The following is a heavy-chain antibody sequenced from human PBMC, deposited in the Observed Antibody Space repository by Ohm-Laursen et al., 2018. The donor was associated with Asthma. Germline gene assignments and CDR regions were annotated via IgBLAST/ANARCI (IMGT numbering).Heavy chain of an antibody. CDR3: ARRRIAAAGHYYYYGMDV. Sequence: SETLSLTCTVSGGSISSSSYYWGWIRQPPGKGLEWIGSTYYSGSTYYNPSLKSRVTISVDTSKNQFSLKLSSVTATDTAVYYCARRRIAAAGHYYYYGMDVWGQGTTVTVSS. CDR2: TYYSGST. D-gene: IGHD6-13*01. CDR1: GGSISSSSYY. J-gene: IGHJ6*02. V-gene: IGHV4-39*01.